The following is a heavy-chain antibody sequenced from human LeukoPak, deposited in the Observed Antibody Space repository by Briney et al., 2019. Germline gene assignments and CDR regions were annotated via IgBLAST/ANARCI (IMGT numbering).Heavy chain of an antibody. V-gene: IGHV1-24*01. Sequence: ASVKVPCKVSGYTLTELSMHWVRQAPGKGLEWMGGFDPEDGETIYAQKFQGRVTMTEDTSTDTAYMELSSLRSEDTAVYYCATAGYCSSTSCHNWFDPWGQGTLVTVSS. D-gene: IGHD2-2*01. CDR2: FDPEDGET. J-gene: IGHJ5*02. CDR1: GYTLTELS. CDR3: ATAGYCSSTSCHNWFDP.